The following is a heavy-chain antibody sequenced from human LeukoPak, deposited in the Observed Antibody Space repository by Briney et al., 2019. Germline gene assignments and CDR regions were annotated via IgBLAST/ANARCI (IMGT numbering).Heavy chain of an antibody. J-gene: IGHJ4*02. CDR3: GRDWKLDY. Sequence: GGSLRLSCAASGFTFNNYAMSWVRQAPGKGLEWVSAISDNGGDRKYADSVKGRFTISGDNSRNTLFLQMNSLRVEDTAIYYCGRDWKLDYWGQGTLVTVSS. D-gene: IGHD1-1*01. CDR2: ISDNGGDR. V-gene: IGHV3-23*01. CDR1: GFTFNNYA.